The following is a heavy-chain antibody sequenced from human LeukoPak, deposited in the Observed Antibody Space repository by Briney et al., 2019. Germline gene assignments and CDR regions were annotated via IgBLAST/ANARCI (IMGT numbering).Heavy chain of an antibody. V-gene: IGHV4-30-4*08. CDR2: IYYSGST. D-gene: IGHD7-27*01. Sequence: PSETLSLTCTVSGGSISSGDYYWSWIRQPPGKGLEWLGYIYYSGSTYYNPSLKSRVTISVDTSKNQFSLKLSSVTAADTAVYYCARDLTGPRAGSFDIWGQGTMVTVSS. CDR1: GGSISSGDYY. J-gene: IGHJ3*02. CDR3: ARDLTGPRAGSFDI.